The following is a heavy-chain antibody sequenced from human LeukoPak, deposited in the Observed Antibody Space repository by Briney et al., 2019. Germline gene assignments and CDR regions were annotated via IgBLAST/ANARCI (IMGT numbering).Heavy chain of an antibody. CDR3: ARQSYGDYFDY. D-gene: IGHD4-17*01. J-gene: IGHJ4*02. V-gene: IGHV4-59*08. CDR1: GGSISSYY. Sequence: SETLSLTCTVSGGSISSYYWSWIRQPPGKGLEWIGYIYYRGSTGYNPSLKSRVTILVDTSKNQFSLKLSSVTAADTAVFYCARQSYGDYFDYWGQGTLVTVSS. CDR2: IYYRGST.